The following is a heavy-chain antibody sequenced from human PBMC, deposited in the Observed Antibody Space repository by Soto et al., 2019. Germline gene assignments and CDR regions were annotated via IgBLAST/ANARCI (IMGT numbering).Heavy chain of an antibody. CDR2: IYWDDDK. CDR1: GFSVSTSGVG. CDR3: AYCDYVGNWFDP. J-gene: IGHJ5*02. Sequence: QITLKESGPTLVKPTQPLTLTCPFSGFSVSTSGVGVGWIRQPPGKALEWLALIYWDDDKRYSPSLKRRLTITKDTSKNQVVLTMTNMDPVDTATYYCAYCDYVGNWFDPWGQGTLVTASS. V-gene: IGHV2-5*02. D-gene: IGHD4-17*01.